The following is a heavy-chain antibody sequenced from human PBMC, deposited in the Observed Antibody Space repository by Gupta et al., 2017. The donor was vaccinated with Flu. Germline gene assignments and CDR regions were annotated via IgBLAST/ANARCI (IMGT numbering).Heavy chain of an antibody. V-gene: IGHV3-23*01. CDR2: ISNAGGSK. J-gene: IGHJ6*02. Sequence: GKGMGGVSTISNAGGSKFYAASVKGRFTIARDKSKNMVFLKMNSLRAEDTAVYYCAKGGKADGYYDYNYVMDVWGPGTTVTVSS. D-gene: IGHD5-18*01. CDR3: AKGGKADGYYDYNYVMDV.